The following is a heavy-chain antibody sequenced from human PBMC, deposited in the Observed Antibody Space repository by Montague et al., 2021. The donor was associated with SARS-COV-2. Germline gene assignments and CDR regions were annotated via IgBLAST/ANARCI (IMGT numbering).Heavy chain of an antibody. J-gene: IGHJ4*02. V-gene: IGHV3-21*01. CDR2: ISSSSSYI. CDR1: GFTFSSYR. Sequence: SLRLSCAASGFTFSSYRMNWVRQAPGKGLEWVSSISSSSSYIYYADSVKGRFTISRDNAKNSLYLQMNSLRAEDTAVYYCARDYDSSGYLPSYFDYWGQGTLVTVSS. D-gene: IGHD3-22*01. CDR3: ARDYDSSGYLPSYFDY.